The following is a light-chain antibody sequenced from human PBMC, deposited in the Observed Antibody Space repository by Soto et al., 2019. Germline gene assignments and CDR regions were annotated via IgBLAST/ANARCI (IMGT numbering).Light chain of an antibody. CDR1: QSVSNNY. V-gene: IGKV3-20*01. Sequence: EIVLTQSPGTLSLSPGERATLSCRAIQSVSNNYLAWYQQKPGQALRLLIYGASNRATGIPDRFSGSGSGTDFTLTISRLEPEDFAVYYCQQYGSSGTFGQGTKVDI. CDR3: QQYGSSGT. J-gene: IGKJ1*01. CDR2: GAS.